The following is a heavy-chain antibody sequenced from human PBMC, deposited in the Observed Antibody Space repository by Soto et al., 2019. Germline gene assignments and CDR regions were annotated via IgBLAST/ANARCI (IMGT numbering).Heavy chain of an antibody. CDR1: GDTFTDHT. CDR2: SVPTLGMA. CDR3: ASGDCSGGSCYSDFDF. V-gene: IGHV1-69*02. Sequence: QVPLVQSGAEVKKPGSSVKVSCKASGDTFTDHTVTWVRQAPGQGLEWMGSSVPTLGMANYAQTFQGRVTITADTPMTTAYLELTGLTSDDSAVYYCASGDCSGGSCYSDFDFWGQGTLVTVSS. J-gene: IGHJ4*02. D-gene: IGHD2-15*01.